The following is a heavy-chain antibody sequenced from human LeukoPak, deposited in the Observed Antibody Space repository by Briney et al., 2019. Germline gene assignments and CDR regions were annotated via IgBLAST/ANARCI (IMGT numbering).Heavy chain of an antibody. CDR3: ASEVAARPNWFGP. V-gene: IGHV4-59*01. J-gene: IGHJ5*02. CDR2: IYYSGST. D-gene: IGHD6-19*01. Sequence: SETLSLTCTVSSGSISSYYWRWIRQPPGKGLEWIGYIYYSGSTNYNPSLKSRVTISVDTSKNQFSLKLSSVTAADTAVYYCASEVAARPNWFGPCGQRTLVTVSS. CDR1: SGSISSYY.